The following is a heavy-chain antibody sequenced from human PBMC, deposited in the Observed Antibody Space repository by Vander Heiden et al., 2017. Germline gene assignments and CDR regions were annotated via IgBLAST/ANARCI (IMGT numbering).Heavy chain of an antibody. CDR2: IYYSGST. CDR1: GGSVSSGSYY. J-gene: IGHJ4*02. CDR3: ARVAYYDILTGPRAIFDY. Sequence: QVQLQESGPGLVKPSETLSLTCTFSGGSVSSGSYYWSWIRQPPGKGLEWIGYIYYSGSTNYNPSLKSRVTISVDTSKNQFSLKLSSVTAADTAVYYCARVAYYDILTGPRAIFDYWGQGTLVTVSS. V-gene: IGHV4-61*01. D-gene: IGHD3-9*01.